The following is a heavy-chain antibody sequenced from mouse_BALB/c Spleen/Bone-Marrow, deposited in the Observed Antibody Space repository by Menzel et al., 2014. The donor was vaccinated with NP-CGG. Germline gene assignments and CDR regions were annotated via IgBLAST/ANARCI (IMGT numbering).Heavy chain of an antibody. V-gene: IGHV5-6-4*01. J-gene: IGHJ2*01. CDR1: GFTFSSYT. CDR2: ISSGGSYT. D-gene: IGHD2-4*01. CDR3: TSMITRGYYFDY. Sequence: EVQLVESGGGLVKPGGSLKLSCAASGFTFSSYTMSWVRQTPEKRLEWVATISSGGSYTYYPDSVKGRFTISRGNAKNTLYLQMSSLKSEDTAMYYCTSMITRGYYFDYWGQGTTLTVSS.